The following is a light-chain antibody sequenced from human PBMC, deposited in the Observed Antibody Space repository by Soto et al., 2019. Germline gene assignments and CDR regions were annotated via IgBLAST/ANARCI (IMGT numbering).Light chain of an antibody. V-gene: IGKV1-39*01. Sequence: DIQMTQSPSSLSAYVGDRVTITCRASQSIITYLNWYQQRPGKAPRLLIYAASNLQSGVPSRFSGSGSGTDFTLTISSLQPEDFATYYCQHSYTTPPTFGQGTKVEVK. J-gene: IGKJ1*01. CDR3: QHSYTTPPT. CDR2: AAS. CDR1: QSIITY.